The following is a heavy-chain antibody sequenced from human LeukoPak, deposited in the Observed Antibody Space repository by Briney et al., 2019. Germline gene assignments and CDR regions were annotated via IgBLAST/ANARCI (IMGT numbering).Heavy chain of an antibody. CDR3: ARGYYDRSGSSNLFDS. V-gene: IGHV4-59*01. D-gene: IGHD3-22*01. CDR2: VHYTGKT. J-gene: IGHJ4*02. CDR1: GDSISSSY. Sequence: SETLSLTCTVSGDSISSSYWSWIRQPPGKRLEWVGYVHYTGKTNYNPSLNNRATISVDMSKNQFSLTLTSVTVADTAMYYCARGYYDRSGSSNLFDSWGQGTLVTVSA.